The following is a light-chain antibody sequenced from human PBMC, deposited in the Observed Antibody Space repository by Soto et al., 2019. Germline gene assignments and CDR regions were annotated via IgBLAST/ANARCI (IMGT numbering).Light chain of an antibody. CDR3: QQRSEWPLGT. J-gene: IGKJ1*01. Sequence: EILLTQSPGTLSLSPLYISALSCRASQSVNKAYLVWYQVKPGQAPRLLIYGASSRATGIPDRFSGSGSGTDFTLTISGLEPEDIAVYYCQQRSEWPLGTFGQGTKVDIK. CDR1: QSVNKAY. V-gene: IGKV3D-20*02. CDR2: GAS.